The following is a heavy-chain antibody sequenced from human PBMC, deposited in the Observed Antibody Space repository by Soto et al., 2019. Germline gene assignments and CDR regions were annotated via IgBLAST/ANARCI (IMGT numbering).Heavy chain of an antibody. CDR1: GFTFSSYA. CDR3: AKDRSYDFWSGYSLFLDY. J-gene: IGHJ4*02. CDR2: ISGSGGST. D-gene: IGHD3-3*01. V-gene: IGHV3-23*01. Sequence: SLRLSCAAPGFTFSSYAMSWVRQAPGKGLKWVSAISGSGGSTYYADSVKGRFTISRDNSKNTLYLQMNSLRAEDTAVYYCAKDRSYDFWSGYSLFLDYWGQGTLVTVSS.